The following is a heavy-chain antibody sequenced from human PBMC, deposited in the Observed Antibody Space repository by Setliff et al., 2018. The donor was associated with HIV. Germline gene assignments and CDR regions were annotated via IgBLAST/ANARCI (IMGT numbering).Heavy chain of an antibody. CDR2: INPSGDAT. CDR1: GYNFTNYY. D-gene: IGHD3-3*01. J-gene: IGHJ3*02. Sequence: ASVKVSCKASGYNFTNYYMHWVRQAPGQGLEWMGIINPSGDATTYAQKFQGRVTMTTDTSTSTAYMELRSLRSDDTAVYYCARVAWYYSFWSGLGDAFDIWGQGTMVTVSS. CDR3: ARVAWYYSFWSGLGDAFDI. V-gene: IGHV1-46*01.